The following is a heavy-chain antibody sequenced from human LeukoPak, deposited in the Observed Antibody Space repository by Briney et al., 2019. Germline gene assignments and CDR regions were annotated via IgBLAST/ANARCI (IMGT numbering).Heavy chain of an antibody. CDR3: ATEGYCSSTSCYDY. CDR2: FDPEDGET. CDR1: GYTLTELS. D-gene: IGHD2-2*01. V-gene: IGHV1-24*01. Sequence: ASVKVSCKVSGYTLTELSMHRVRQAPGKGLEWMGGFDPEDGETIYAQKFQGRVTMTEDTSTDTAYMELSSLRSEDTAVYYCATEGYCSSTSCYDYWGQGTLVTVSS. J-gene: IGHJ4*02.